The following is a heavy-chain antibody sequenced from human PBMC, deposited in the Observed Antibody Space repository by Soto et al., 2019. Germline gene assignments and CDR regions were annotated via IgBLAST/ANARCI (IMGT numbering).Heavy chain of an antibody. V-gene: IGHV4-31*03. CDR2: IYYSGST. Sequence: SETLSLTCTVSGGSISSGGYYWSWIRQHPGKGLEWIGYIYYSGSTYYNPSLKSRVTISVDTSKNQFSLKLSSVTAADTAVYYCAREGIAAADNYYYDGMDVWGQGTTVTVSS. CDR3: AREGIAAADNYYYDGMDV. D-gene: IGHD6-13*01. J-gene: IGHJ6*02. CDR1: GGSISSGGYY.